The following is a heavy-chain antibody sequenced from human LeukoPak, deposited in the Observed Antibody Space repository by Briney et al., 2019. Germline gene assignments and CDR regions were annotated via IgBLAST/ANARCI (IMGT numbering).Heavy chain of an antibody. V-gene: IGHV4-59*01. D-gene: IGHD6-13*01. Sequence: SETLSLTCTVFGGSISSYYWSWIRQPPGKGLEWIGYIYYSGSTNYNPSLKSRVTISVDTSKNQFSLKLSSVTAADTAVYYCARDGGSSWYEYDYYYYMDVWGKGTTVTISS. CDR3: ARDGGSSWYEYDYYYYMDV. CDR1: GGSISSYY. J-gene: IGHJ6*03. CDR2: IYYSGST.